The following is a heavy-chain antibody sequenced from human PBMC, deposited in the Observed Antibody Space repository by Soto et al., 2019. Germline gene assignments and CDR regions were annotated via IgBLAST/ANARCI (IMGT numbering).Heavy chain of an antibody. CDR1: GGSLSGYY. J-gene: IGHJ6*02. CDR2: VLHSAST. V-gene: IGHV4-34*01. Sequence: QVQLQQWGAGLLKPSETLSLTCAVSGGSLSGYYWNWVRQPPGKGLEWIGEVLHSASTNYNPSLKSRVTLSIDTSKHHFSLEMNSVTAADTAVYSCARGRYTGSYYNYYYGMDVWGQGTTVTVSS. D-gene: IGHD1-26*01. CDR3: ARGRYTGSYYNYYYGMDV.